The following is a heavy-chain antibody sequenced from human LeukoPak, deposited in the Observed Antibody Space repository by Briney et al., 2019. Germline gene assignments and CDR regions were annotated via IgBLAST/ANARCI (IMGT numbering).Heavy chain of an antibody. Sequence: PSGTLSLTCAVSGGSISSSNWWSWVRQPPGKGLEWIGEIYHSGSTNYNPSLKSRVTISVDKSKNQFSLKLSSVTAADTAVYYCARSEYSSSYTFLDYWGQGTLVTVSS. CDR3: ARSEYSSSYTFLDY. V-gene: IGHV4-4*02. CDR2: IYHSGST. CDR1: GGSISSSNW. J-gene: IGHJ4*02. D-gene: IGHD6-13*01.